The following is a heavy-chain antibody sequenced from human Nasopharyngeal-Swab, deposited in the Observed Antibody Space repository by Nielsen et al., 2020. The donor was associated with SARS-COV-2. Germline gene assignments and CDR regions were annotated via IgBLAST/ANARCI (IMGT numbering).Heavy chain of an antibody. CDR2: IPYDGSNK. V-gene: IGHV3-30*18. D-gene: IGHD6-13*01. Sequence: GGSLRLSCAASGFTFSSYGMHWVRQAPGKGLEWVAVIPYDGSNKYYADSVKGRFTISRDNSKSTLYLQMNSPRAEDTAVYYCAKMAGYSSSWYGSSLIDYWGQGTLVTVSS. J-gene: IGHJ4*02. CDR1: GFTFSSYG. CDR3: AKMAGYSSSWYGSSLIDY.